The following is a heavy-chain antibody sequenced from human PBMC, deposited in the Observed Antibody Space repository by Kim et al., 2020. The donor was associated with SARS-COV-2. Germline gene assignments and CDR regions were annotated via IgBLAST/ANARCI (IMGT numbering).Heavy chain of an antibody. J-gene: IGHJ4*02. Sequence: KYYSTSLQTRLTTSKDTSKNQVVLTMTNMDPVDTATYYCARTTPIAAADYWGQGTLVTVSS. V-gene: IGHV2-70*01. CDR3: ARTTPIAAADY. CDR2: K. D-gene: IGHD6-13*01.